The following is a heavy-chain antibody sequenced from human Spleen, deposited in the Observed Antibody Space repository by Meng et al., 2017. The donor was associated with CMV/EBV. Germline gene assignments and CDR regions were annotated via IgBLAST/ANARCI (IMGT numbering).Heavy chain of an antibody. J-gene: IGHJ3*02. CDR2: IYYGGTT. CDR1: GGSISSGSFY. CDR3: VRDPQLIGEVFDT. V-gene: IGHV4-31*02. Sequence: VSGGSISSGSFYWGWIRQHPGKGLEWIGYIYYGGTTSYNPSLTGRLTMSLDTSKNQFSMTLSSVTAADTALYYCVRDPQLIGEVFDTWGRGTMVTVSS. D-gene: IGHD3-16*01.